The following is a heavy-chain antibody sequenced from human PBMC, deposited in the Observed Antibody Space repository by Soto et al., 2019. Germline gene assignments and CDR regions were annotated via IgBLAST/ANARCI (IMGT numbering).Heavy chain of an antibody. CDR3: ARGKVDYDFWSGYSHPRYGMDV. CDR2: IYHSGST. CDR1: GGSISSGGYS. J-gene: IGHJ6*02. D-gene: IGHD3-3*01. V-gene: IGHV4-30-2*01. Sequence: SETLSLTCAVSGGSISSGGYSWSWIRQPPGKGLEWIGYIYHSGSTYYNPSLKSRVTISVDRAKNQFSLKLSSVTAADTAVYYCARGKVDYDFWSGYSHPRYGMDVWGQWTTVTVSS.